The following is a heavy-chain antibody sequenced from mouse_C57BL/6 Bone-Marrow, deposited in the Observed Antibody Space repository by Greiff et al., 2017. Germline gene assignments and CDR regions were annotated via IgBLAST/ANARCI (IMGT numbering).Heavy chain of an antibody. Sequence: QVQLKQSGAELVRPGTSVKVSCKASGYAFTNYLLEWVKQRPGQGLEWIGVINPGSGGTNYNEKFKGKATLTADKSSSTAYMQLSSLTSEDSAVYFCARMGWAWFAYWGQGTLVTVSA. CDR1: GYAFTNYL. J-gene: IGHJ3*01. CDR3: ARMGWAWFAY. V-gene: IGHV1-54*01. CDR2: INPGSGGT. D-gene: IGHD1-1*02.